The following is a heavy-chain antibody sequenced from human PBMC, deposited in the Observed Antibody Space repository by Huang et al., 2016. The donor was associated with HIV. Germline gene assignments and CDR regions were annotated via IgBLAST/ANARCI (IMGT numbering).Heavy chain of an antibody. Sequence: EIHLVESGGGLVQPGGSLRLSCVVSGFTFNVYSMEWVRQAPGKGLEWLSHISSIRGSTTYADSVKGRFTISRDIAKNSLYLQMNRLRPEDTAVYYCARGKFDILTGWDDTYYFDHWGQGTLVTVSS. V-gene: IGHV3-48*01. D-gene: IGHD3-9*01. CDR1: GFTFNVYS. J-gene: IGHJ4*02. CDR2: ISSIRGST. CDR3: ARGKFDILTGWDDTYYFDH.